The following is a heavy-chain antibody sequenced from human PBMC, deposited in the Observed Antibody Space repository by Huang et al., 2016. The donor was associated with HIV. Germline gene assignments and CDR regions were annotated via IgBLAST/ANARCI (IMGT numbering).Heavy chain of an antibody. Sequence: EVQLVESGGGLVKPGGSLRLSCEVSGFTFRSYSMNWVRQGPGRGVEWVSSTSSSSSYMYYADSVKGRFTISRDNAKNSLYLQMNSLRVEDTAMYYCARAETYYYDTSGYLSQGRFDYWGQGTLVTVSS. V-gene: IGHV3-21*01. CDR3: ARAETYYYDTSGYLSQGRFDY. CDR2: TSSSSSYM. CDR1: GFTFRSYS. J-gene: IGHJ4*02. D-gene: IGHD3-22*01.